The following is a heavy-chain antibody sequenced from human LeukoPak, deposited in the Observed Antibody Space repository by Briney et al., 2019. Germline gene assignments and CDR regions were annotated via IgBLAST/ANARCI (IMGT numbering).Heavy chain of an antibody. CDR2: ISYDGSNK. CDR1: GVTFSRDG. CDR3: PQYLSPWIVGAPFHY. J-gene: IGHJ4*02. V-gene: IGHV3-30*18. D-gene: IGHD1-26*01. Sequence: GGSLRLSCAASGVTFSRDGKRWVRQAPDKGLEWVAVISYDGSNKYYADSVKGRFTISRDNSKNRLYLQMNSLRAEDTAVYYCPQYLSPWIVGAPFHYWGQGTLVTVSS.